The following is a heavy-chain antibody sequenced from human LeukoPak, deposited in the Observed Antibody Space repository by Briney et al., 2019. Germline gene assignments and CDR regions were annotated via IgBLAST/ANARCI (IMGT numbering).Heavy chain of an antibody. CDR1: GFNFGDYA. CDR2: ISWNRGSL. D-gene: IGHD1-1*01. J-gene: IGHJ4*02. Sequence: GRSLRLSCAASGFNFGDYAMHWVRQAPGKGLEWVSGISWNRGSLDYADSVKGRFTISRDNAKNSLYLQMNSLRAEDTALYYCTKGGYGYGTTRFDYWGQGILVTVSS. V-gene: IGHV3-9*01. CDR3: TKGGYGYGTTRFDY.